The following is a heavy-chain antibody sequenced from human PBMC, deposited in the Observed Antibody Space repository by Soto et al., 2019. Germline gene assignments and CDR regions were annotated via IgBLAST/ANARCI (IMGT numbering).Heavy chain of an antibody. V-gene: IGHV3-33*01. CDR2: IWYDGSNK. D-gene: IGHD1-1*01. Sequence: QVQLVESGGGVVQPGRSLRLSCAASGFTFSSYGMHWVRQAPGKGLEWVAVIWYDGSNKYYADSVKGRFTISRDNSKNTLYLQMNSLRAEDTAVYYCARDGGWNDPSPDAFDIWGQGTMVTVSS. CDR3: ARDGGWNDPSPDAFDI. J-gene: IGHJ3*02. CDR1: GFTFSSYG.